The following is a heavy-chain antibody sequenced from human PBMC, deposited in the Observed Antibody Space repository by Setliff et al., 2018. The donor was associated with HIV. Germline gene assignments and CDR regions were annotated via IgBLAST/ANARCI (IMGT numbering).Heavy chain of an antibody. J-gene: IGHJ3*02. CDR1: GGTFSSHA. CDR3: ARDRTPSYYNFWSGPGAFDI. V-gene: IGHV1-69*13. D-gene: IGHD3-3*01. CDR2: IIPVIGTA. Sequence: SVKVSCKAFGGTFSSHAISWARQAPGQRLEWMGGIIPVIGTANYAQQFQGRLTITADEVTRTASMELSSLRSEDTAVYYCARDRTPSYYNFWSGPGAFDIWGQGTMVTVSS.